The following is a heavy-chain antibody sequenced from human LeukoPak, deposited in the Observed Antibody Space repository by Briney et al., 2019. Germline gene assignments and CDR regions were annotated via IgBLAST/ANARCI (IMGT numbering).Heavy chain of an antibody. CDR1: GFTFGDYT. D-gene: IGHD5-12*01. CDR3: TRDSSGPVVP. CDR2: IRSKGYGGTA. J-gene: IGHJ5*02. Sequence: PGRSLRLSCTASGFTFGDYTMSWVRQAPGKGLECVGFIRSKGYGGTAEYAASVKGRFTISRDDSKSIAYLQMNSLKTEDTAVYYCTRDSSGPVVPRGQGTLVTVSS. V-gene: IGHV3-49*04.